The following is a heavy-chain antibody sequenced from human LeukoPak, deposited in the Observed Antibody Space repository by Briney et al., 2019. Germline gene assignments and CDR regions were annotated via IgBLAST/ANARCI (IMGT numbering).Heavy chain of an antibody. D-gene: IGHD3-16*02. CDR2: IGGSGGST. CDR1: GFTFSSYA. CDR3: AKDRVWGNYRSLDY. J-gene: IGHJ4*02. Sequence: GGSLRLSCAASGFTFSSYAMSCVRQAPGKGLQWVSAIGGSGGSTYYADSVKGRFTISRDNSKNTLYLQMNSLRAEDTAVYYCAKDRVWGNYRSLDYWGQGTLVTVSS. V-gene: IGHV3-23*01.